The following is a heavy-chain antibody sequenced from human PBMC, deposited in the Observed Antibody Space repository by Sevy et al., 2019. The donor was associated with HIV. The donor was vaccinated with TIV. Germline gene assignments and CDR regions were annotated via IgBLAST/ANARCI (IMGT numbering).Heavy chain of an antibody. V-gene: IGHV3-15*01. Sequence: GSLRLSCAASGFTFSNAWMSWVRQAPGKGLEWVGRIKSKTDGGTTDYAAPVKGRFTISTDESKNTLYLQMNSLKTEDTAVYYCTTDTGISDYDFWSGRDDTFDNWGQGTMVTISS. CDR3: TTDTGISDYDFWSGRDDTFDN. CDR2: IKSKTDGGTT. CDR1: GFTFSNAW. J-gene: IGHJ3*02. D-gene: IGHD3-3*01.